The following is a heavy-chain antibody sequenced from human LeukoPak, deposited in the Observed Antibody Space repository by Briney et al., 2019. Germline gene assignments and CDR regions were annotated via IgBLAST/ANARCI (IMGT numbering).Heavy chain of an antibody. CDR2: ISGSAIST. J-gene: IGHJ4*02. V-gene: IGHV3-23*01. CDR1: GFTFGIYA. CDR3: AKDFYPLGNYVIYFDY. D-gene: IGHD1-7*01. Sequence: QPGGSLRLSCAASGFTFGIYAMSWVRQAPGKGLEWVSTISGSAISTYYADSVKGRFTISRDNSKNTLYLQMNSLRPEDTAVYYCAKDFYPLGNYVIYFDYWGQGTLVTVSS.